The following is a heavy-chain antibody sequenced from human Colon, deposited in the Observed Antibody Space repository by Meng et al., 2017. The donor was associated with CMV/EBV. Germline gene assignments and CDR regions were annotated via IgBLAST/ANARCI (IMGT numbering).Heavy chain of an antibody. J-gene: IGHJ2*01. D-gene: IGHD3-3*01. Sequence: SETLSLTCAVYGGSFSGCYWSWIRQPPGKGLEWIGEINHSGSTNYNPSLKSRVTISVDTSKNQFSLKLSSVTAADTAVYYCARAGDDFWSGYPSWWYFDLWGRGTLVTVSS. V-gene: IGHV4-34*01. CDR3: ARAGDDFWSGYPSWWYFDL. CDR1: GGSFSGCY. CDR2: INHSGST.